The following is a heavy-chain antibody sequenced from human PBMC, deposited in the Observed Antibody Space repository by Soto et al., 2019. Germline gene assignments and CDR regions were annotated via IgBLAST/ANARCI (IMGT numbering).Heavy chain of an antibody. Sequence: ASVKVSCKASGYTFTSYSMNWVRQAPGQGLEWMGWINTNTGNPTYAQGFTGRFVFSLDTSVSTAYLQICSLKAEDTAVYYCARAYCSSTSCYWFDPWGQGTLVTVSS. CDR2: INTNTGNP. CDR3: ARAYCSSTSCYWFDP. D-gene: IGHD2-2*01. J-gene: IGHJ5*02. CDR1: GYTFTSYS. V-gene: IGHV7-4-1*01.